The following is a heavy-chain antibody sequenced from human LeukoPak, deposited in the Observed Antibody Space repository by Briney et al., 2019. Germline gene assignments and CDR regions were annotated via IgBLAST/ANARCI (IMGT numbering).Heavy chain of an antibody. J-gene: IGHJ4*02. CDR2: ISSSTTYI. Sequence: GGSLRLSCAASGFTFSDFTMNWVRQAPGKGLEWVSSISSSTTYISYTDSAKGRFTISRDNAKNSLYLQVNSLRVEDTALYYCARERFHGSGAPRYDFWGQGTLVTVSS. CDR3: ARERFHGSGAPRYDF. CDR1: GFTFSDFT. D-gene: IGHD3-10*01. V-gene: IGHV3-21*01.